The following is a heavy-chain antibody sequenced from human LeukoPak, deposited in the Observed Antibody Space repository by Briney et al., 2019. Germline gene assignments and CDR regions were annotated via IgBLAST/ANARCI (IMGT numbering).Heavy chain of an antibody. CDR1: GFTLNTCG. CDR2: ISRRDDRT. V-gene: IGHV3-23*01. CDR3: VAKTGEGNIDLDY. Sequence: GGSLRLSCEGSGFTLNTCGVSWVRQAPGKGLEWVSGISRRDDRTYYAASVKGRFTVSRDKSKNTVHLQMNSLRAEDTAVYYCVAKTGEGNIDLDYWGQGTLVTVSS. J-gene: IGHJ4*02. D-gene: IGHD2/OR15-2a*01.